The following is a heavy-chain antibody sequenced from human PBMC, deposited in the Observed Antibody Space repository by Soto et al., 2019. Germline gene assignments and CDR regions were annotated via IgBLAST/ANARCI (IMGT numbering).Heavy chain of an antibody. V-gene: IGHV2-5*02. CDR1: GFSLSTSGVG. CDR3: AHIPPATVTTSAEYFQH. J-gene: IGHJ1*01. Sequence: QITLKESGPTLVKPTQTLTLTCTISGFSLSTSGVGVGWIRQPPGKALEWLALIYLDDDKLYSTSLKSRLTTTNDTCKDQVVLRITNRDPEDTATYYCAHIPPATVTTSAEYFQHWGQGTLVTVSS. CDR2: IYLDDDK. D-gene: IGHD4-17*01.